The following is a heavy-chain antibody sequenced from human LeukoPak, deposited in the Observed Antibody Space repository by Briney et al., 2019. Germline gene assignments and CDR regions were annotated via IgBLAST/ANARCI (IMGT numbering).Heavy chain of an antibody. V-gene: IGHV3-21*01. CDR2: ISSSSSCI. Sequence: GGSLRLPCAASGFTFSSYSMNWVRQAPGKGLEWVSSISSSSSCIYYADSVKGRFTISRDNAKNSLYLQMNSLRAEDTAVYYCARDGDIVVVPAAFEGYFDYWGQGTLVTVSS. CDR3: ARDGDIVVVPAAFEGYFDY. D-gene: IGHD2-2*01. CDR1: GFTFSSYS. J-gene: IGHJ4*02.